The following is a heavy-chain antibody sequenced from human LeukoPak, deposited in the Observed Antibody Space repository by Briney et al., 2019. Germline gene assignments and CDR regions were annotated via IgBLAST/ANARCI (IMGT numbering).Heavy chain of an antibody. D-gene: IGHD1-26*01. CDR1: GYTFTSYG. J-gene: IGHJ4*02. CDR3: ARPKVGPTLLGY. V-gene: IGHV1-18*01. Sequence: ASVKVSCKASGYTFTSYGISWVRQAPGQGLEWMGWISACNGNTNYAQKLQGRVTMTTDTSTSTAYMELRSLRSDDTAVYYCARPKVGPTLLGYWGQGTLVTVSS. CDR2: ISACNGNT.